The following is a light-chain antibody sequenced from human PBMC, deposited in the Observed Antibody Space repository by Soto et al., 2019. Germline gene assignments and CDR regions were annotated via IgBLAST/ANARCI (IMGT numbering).Light chain of an antibody. J-gene: IGKJ2*01. Sequence: DIQLTQSPSFLSASVGDRVTITCRASQGIGSYLAWYQQRPGKAPKLLIYAASTLQSGVPSRFSGSESGTEFTLTISSLQPEDFASYYCQQINSYPYTFGQGTRLEIK. V-gene: IGKV1-9*01. CDR2: AAS. CDR3: QQINSYPYT. CDR1: QGIGSY.